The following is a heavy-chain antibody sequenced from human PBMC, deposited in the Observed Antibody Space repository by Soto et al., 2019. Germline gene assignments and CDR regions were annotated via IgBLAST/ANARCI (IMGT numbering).Heavy chain of an antibody. D-gene: IGHD3-10*01. CDR2: IYYSGST. CDR1: GGSISSGGYY. CDR3: ARTMAVQPFDPYYYYKGF. Sequence: TLSLTCTVSGGSISSGGYYWSWIRQHPGKGLEWIGYIYYSGSTYYNPSLKSRVTISVDTSKNQFSLKLSSVTAADTAVYYCARTMAVQPFDPYYYYKGFWGKGTTVTVSS. V-gene: IGHV4-31*03. J-gene: IGHJ6*03.